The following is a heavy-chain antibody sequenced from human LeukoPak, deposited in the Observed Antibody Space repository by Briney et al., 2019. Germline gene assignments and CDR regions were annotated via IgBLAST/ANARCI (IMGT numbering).Heavy chain of an antibody. J-gene: IGHJ5*02. V-gene: IGHV4-4*02. CDR1: GGSISSSNW. Sequence: PSETLSLTCAVSGGSISSSNWWSWVRQPPGKGLEWIGEIYHSGSTNYNPSLKSRVTISVDTSKNLFSLKLSSVTAADTAAYYCAREAITVFYPNWFDPWGQGILVTVSS. D-gene: IGHD3-3*01. CDR3: AREAITVFYPNWFDP. CDR2: IYHSGST.